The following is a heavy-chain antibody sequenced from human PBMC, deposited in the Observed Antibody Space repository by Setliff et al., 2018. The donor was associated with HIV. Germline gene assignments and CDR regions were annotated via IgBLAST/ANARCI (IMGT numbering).Heavy chain of an antibody. D-gene: IGHD1-26*01. CDR1: GYTFTSYY. J-gene: IGHJ6*02. CDR3: ARDSELGLNYHYGMDV. CDR2: INPSSGST. Sequence: ASVKVSCKASGYTFTSYYMHWVRQAPGQGLEWMGIINPSSGSTTYAQKFQGRVTMSVDTSKNQFSLKLSSVTAADTAVYYCARDSELGLNYHYGMDVWGQGTTVTVSS. V-gene: IGHV1-46*01.